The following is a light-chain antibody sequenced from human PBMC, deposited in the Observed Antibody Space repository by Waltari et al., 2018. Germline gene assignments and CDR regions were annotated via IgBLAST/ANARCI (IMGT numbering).Light chain of an antibody. CDR3: GTWDSSLSGAV. CDR2: ENT. J-gene: IGLJ7*01. V-gene: IGLV1-51*02. Sequence: QSVLTQPPSVSAAPGQRDTIPCTGGSSNIGNNYVPWYRQFPGTAPKLLIYENTERPSGIPGRFSGSKSGTSATLDITGLQAGDEADYYCGTWDSSLSGAVFGGGTHLTVL. CDR1: SSNIGNNY.